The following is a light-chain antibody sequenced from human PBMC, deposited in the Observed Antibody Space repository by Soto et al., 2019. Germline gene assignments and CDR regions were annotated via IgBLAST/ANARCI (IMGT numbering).Light chain of an antibody. CDR1: SSDVGGYNY. Sequence: QSALTQPRSVSGSPGQSVTISCTGTSSDVGGYNYVSWYQQHPGRAPKLMIYDFNKRPSGVPDRFAGSKSGNTASLTISGRQAEDEADYYCCSYADDYTLVFGGGTKLTVL. CDR2: DFN. J-gene: IGLJ2*01. CDR3: CSYADDYTLV. V-gene: IGLV2-11*01.